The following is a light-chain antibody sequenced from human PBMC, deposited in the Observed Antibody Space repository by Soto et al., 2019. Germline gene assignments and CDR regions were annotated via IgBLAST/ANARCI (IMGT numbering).Light chain of an antibody. CDR2: DNN. Sequence: SVLTQPPSVSGAPGQRGTISCTWSSSNIGAGYDVHWYQQLPGTAPKLLIYDNNNRPSGVPDRFSGSKSGTSASLAITGLQAEDEADYYCQSYDRSLSGNVFGTGTKVTVL. J-gene: IGLJ1*01. CDR3: QSYDRSLSGNV. V-gene: IGLV1-40*01. CDR1: SSNIGAGYD.